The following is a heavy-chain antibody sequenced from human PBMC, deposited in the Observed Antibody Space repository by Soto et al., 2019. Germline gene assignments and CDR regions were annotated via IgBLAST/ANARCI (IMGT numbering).Heavy chain of an antibody. CDR3: ARQYSSSWYWFDP. Sequence: SETLSLTCTVSGGSISSYYWSWIRQPPGKGLEWIGYIYYSGSTNYNPSLKSRVTISVDTSKNQFSLKLSSVTAADTAVYYCARQYSSSWYWFDPWGQGTLVTVPQ. CDR2: IYYSGST. J-gene: IGHJ5*02. CDR1: GGSISSYY. V-gene: IGHV4-59*08. D-gene: IGHD6-13*01.